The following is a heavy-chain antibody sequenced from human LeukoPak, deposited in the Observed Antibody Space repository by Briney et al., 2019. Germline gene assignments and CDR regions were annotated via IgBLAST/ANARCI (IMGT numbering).Heavy chain of an antibody. CDR1: GYTFTSYD. CDR3: ARFNGRGVSNDY. Sequence: ASVKVSCKASGYTFTSYDINWVRQATGQGLEWMGWMNPNSGNTGYAQKFQGRVTMTRNTSISTAYMELSSLRSEDTAVCYCARFNGRGVSNDYWGQGTLATVSA. V-gene: IGHV1-8*01. J-gene: IGHJ4*02. CDR2: MNPNSGNT. D-gene: IGHD3-10*01.